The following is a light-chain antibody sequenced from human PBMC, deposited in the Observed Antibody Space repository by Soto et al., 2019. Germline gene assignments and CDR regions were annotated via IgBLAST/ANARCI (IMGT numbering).Light chain of an antibody. Sequence: SYELTQPLSVSVALGQTARITCGGDISGSKNVHWYQQKPGQAPVLVIYRDSNRPSGIPERFSCSNSGNTATLTISRAQAGDEADYYCLVWDSSTGVFGTGTKLTVL. CDR2: RDS. V-gene: IGLV3-9*01. CDR1: ISGSKN. J-gene: IGLJ1*01. CDR3: LVWDSSTGV.